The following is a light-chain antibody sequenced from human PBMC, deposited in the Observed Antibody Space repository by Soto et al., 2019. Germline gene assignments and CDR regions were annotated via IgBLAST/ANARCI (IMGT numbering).Light chain of an antibody. CDR3: SSFTSSRTYV. Sequence: QSALTQPASVSGSPGQSITISCTGTSSDVGGCNCVSWYQQHPAKAPKLMIYEVNNRPSGVSNRFSGSKSGNTASLTISGLQAEDEADYYCSSFTSSRTYVFGTGTKLTVL. V-gene: IGLV2-14*01. CDR2: EVN. CDR1: SSDVGGCNC. J-gene: IGLJ1*01.